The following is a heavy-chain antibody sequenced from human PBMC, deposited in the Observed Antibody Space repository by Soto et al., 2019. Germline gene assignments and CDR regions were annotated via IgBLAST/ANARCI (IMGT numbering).Heavy chain of an antibody. CDR3: ARLGGYVSVGYYYLWDS. CDR1: DGSMNSDSSY. CDR2: INHSGST. V-gene: IGHV4-39*02. J-gene: IGHJ4*02. Sequence: QLQLQEPGPGLVKPSETLSLTCRVSDGSMNSDSSYWGWIRQPPGKGLEWIGVINHSGSTYHNLSLKGRVTMSVDASRNHFSRKLTSMTAADTAVYYCARLGGYVSVGYYYLWDSWCQGTLVTVSS. D-gene: IGHD3-22*01.